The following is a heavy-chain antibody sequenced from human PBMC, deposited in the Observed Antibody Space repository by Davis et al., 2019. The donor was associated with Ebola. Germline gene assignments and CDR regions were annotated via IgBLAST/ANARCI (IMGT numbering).Heavy chain of an antibody. Sequence: SVKVSCKASGFTFSSSAVQWVRQARGQRLEWIGWIVVGSGNTNYARKFQGRVTITADESTATAYMELSSLTSEDTAVYYCARGPIYGGYLDYWGQGTLVTVSS. CDR1: GFTFSSSA. D-gene: IGHD4-23*01. CDR2: IVVGSGNT. CDR3: ARGPIYGGYLDY. J-gene: IGHJ4*02. V-gene: IGHV1-58*01.